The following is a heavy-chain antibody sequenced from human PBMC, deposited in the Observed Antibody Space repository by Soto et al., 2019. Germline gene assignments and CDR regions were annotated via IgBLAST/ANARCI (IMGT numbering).Heavy chain of an antibody. J-gene: IGHJ3*02. Sequence: GGSLRLSCTASGFTFGDYAMSWFRQAPGKGLEWVGFIRSKAYGGTTEYAASVKGRFTISRDDSKSIAYLQMNSLKTEDTAVYYCTRDQQERVATFSGDAFDIWGQGTMVTVSS. CDR3: TRDQQERVATFSGDAFDI. CDR1: GFTFGDYA. D-gene: IGHD5-12*01. CDR2: IRSKAYGGTT. V-gene: IGHV3-49*03.